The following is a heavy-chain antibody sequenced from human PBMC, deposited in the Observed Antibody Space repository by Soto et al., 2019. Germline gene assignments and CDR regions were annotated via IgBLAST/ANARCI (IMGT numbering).Heavy chain of an antibody. V-gene: IGHV4-39*01. CDR3: ARANWYSEY. D-gene: IGHD7-27*01. CDR2: IYYLGNT. J-gene: IGHJ4*02. CDR1: GGSISSSSSY. Sequence: SETLSLTCTVSGGSISSSSSYWGWIRQPPGKGLEWVGSIYYLGNTYYNPSLGGRVTMSVDTSKNQFSLNLTSVTAADTAIYYCARANWYSEYWGQGTLVTVSS.